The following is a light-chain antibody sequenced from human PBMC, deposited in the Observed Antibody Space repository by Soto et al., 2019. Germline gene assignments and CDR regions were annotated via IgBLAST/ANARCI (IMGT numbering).Light chain of an antibody. CDR1: SSNIGGNT. Sequence: QSVLTQPPSASGTPGQRVTFSCSGSSSNIGGNTVNWYQQLPGTAPKLLIYSNDQRPSGVPDRFSGSKSGTSASLAISGLQSEDEADYYCAAWDDSLNGWVFGGGTKVTFL. J-gene: IGLJ3*02. CDR2: SND. CDR3: AAWDDSLNGWV. V-gene: IGLV1-44*01.